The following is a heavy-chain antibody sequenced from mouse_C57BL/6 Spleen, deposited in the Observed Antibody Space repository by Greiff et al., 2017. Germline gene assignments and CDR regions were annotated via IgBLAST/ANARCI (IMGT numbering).Heavy chain of an antibody. CDR2: INPSTGGT. CDR3: ASNDYDGFAY. V-gene: IGHV1-42*01. J-gene: IGHJ3*01. CDR1: GYSFTGYY. Sequence: VQLQQSGPELVKPGASVKISCKASGYSFTGYYMNWVKQSPEKSLEWIGEINPSTGGTTYNQKFKAKATLTVDKSSSTAYMQLKSLTSEDSAVYYCASNDYDGFAYWGQGTLVTVSA. D-gene: IGHD2-4*01.